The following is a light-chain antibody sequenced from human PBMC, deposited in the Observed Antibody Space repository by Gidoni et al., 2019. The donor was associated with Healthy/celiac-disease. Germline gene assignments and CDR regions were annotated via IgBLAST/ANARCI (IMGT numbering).Light chain of an antibody. CDR1: QSVSSN. Sequence: EIVMTQSPATLSVSPGDRATLSCRASQSVSSNLAWYQQKPGQAPRLLIYDASTRATGIPARFSGGRCGTEFTLTISSLQSEDFAVYYCRQYNNWPPLTFGGGTKVEIK. CDR3: RQYNNWPPLT. CDR2: DAS. J-gene: IGKJ4*01. V-gene: IGKV3-15*01.